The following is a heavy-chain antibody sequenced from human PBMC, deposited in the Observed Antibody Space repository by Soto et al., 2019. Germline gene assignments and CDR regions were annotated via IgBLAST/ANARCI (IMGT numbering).Heavy chain of an antibody. CDR1: GGSISSYY. CDR3: ARDSVGVVVGEGNVFDI. D-gene: IGHD3-22*01. Sequence: SETLSLTCTVSGGSISSYYWSWIRQPPGKGLEWIGYIYYSGSTNYNPSLKSRVTISVDTSKNQFSLKLSSVTAADTAVYYCARDSVGVVVGEGNVFDIWGQGTMVTVSS. V-gene: IGHV4-59*01. J-gene: IGHJ3*02. CDR2: IYYSGST.